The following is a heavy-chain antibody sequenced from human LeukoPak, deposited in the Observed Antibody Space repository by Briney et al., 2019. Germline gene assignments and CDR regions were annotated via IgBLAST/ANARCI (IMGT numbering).Heavy chain of an antibody. D-gene: IGHD6-13*01. CDR2: INPNSGGT. J-gene: IGHJ6*03. Sequence: ASVKVSCKASGYTFTGYYLHWVRQAPGQGLEWMGWINPNSGGTNCAQKFQGRVTMTRDTSINTAYMELSSLRFDDTAVYYCARGATAGRFSLRPTGAYYMDVWGKGTTVTVSS. V-gene: IGHV1-2*02. CDR3: ARGATAGRFSLRPTGAYYMDV. CDR1: GYTFTGYY.